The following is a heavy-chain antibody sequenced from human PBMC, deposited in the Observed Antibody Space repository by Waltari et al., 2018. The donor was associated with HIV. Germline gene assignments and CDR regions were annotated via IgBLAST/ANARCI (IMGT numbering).Heavy chain of an antibody. J-gene: IGHJ5*02. CDR1: GGSISSYY. D-gene: IGHD3-10*01. V-gene: IGHV4-4*07. CDR2: IYTSGST. CDR3: ARDREEFSATENWFDP. Sequence: QVQLQESGPGLVKPSETLSLTCTVSGGSISSYYWSWIRQPAGKGLEWIGRIYTSGSTNYNPSRKSRVTMSVDTSKNQFSLKLSSVTAADTAVYYCARDREEFSATENWFDPWGQGTLVTVSS.